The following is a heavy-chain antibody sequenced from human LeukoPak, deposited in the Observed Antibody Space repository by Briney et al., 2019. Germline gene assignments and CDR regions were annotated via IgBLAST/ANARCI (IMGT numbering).Heavy chain of an antibody. Sequence: GGSLRLSCAASGFTFDDYGMSWVRQAPGKGLEWVCGINWNGGSTGYADSVKGRFTISRDNAKNSLYLQMNSLRAEDTALYYCARDFSYYCDSSGSFDYWGQGTLVTVSS. D-gene: IGHD3-22*01. CDR3: ARDFSYYCDSSGSFDY. V-gene: IGHV3-20*04. J-gene: IGHJ4*02. CDR2: INWNGGST. CDR1: GFTFDDYG.